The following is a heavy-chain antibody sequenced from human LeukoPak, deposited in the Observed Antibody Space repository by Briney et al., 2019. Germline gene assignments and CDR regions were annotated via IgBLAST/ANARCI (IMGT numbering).Heavy chain of an antibody. D-gene: IGHD3-10*01. J-gene: IGHJ4*02. CDR1: GFTFSSYA. V-gene: IGHV3-23*01. CDR2: ISGSGTGT. Sequence: GGSLRLSCAASGFTFSSYAMSWVSQAPGKGLEWVSAISGSGTGTFYADSVKGRFTISRDNSKNTLNLQMNSLRAEDTAVYYCAKETWIGEPSPYDYWGQGTLVTVSS. CDR3: AKETWIGEPSPYDY.